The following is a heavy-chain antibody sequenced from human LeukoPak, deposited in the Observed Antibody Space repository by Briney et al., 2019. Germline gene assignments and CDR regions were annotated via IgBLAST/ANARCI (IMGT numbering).Heavy chain of an antibody. CDR1: GFTFSTYG. V-gene: IGHV3-33*06. CDR3: AKSSANHNWYFHL. CDR2: IWYDGNNK. D-gene: IGHD4/OR15-4a*01. J-gene: IGHJ2*01. Sequence: GGSLRLSCAASGFTFSTYGMNWVRQAPGKGLEWVAIIWYDGNNKYYADSVKGRFTISRDNSKNTLYLQMNSLRADDTAVYYCAKSSANHNWYFHLWGRGTLVTVSS.